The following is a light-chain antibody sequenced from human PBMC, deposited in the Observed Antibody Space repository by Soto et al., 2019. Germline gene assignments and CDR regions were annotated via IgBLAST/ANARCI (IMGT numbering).Light chain of an antibody. CDR2: DVS. J-gene: IGLJ1*01. V-gene: IGLV2-14*03. CDR1: SSDVGGYNY. CDR3: SSYTTSNTRQIV. Sequence: QSVLTQPASLSVSPGQSSTISCTGTSSDVGGYNYVSWYQHHPGKAPKLIIYDVSNRPSGVSIRFSGSKSDNTASLTISGLQPEDEADYHCSSYTTSNTRQIVFGTGTKVTV.